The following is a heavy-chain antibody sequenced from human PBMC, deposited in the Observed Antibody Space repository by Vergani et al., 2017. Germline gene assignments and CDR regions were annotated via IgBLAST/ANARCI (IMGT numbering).Heavy chain of an antibody. V-gene: IGHV3-72*01. CDR3: ARTLKFLDMDV. Sequence: ELRLVESGGGLVQPGGSLRLSCATSGFTLSDCWIVWVRQGPGKGLEWVARTRNKARGYSTDYAASVRGRFIVSRDASGKSVSLQMTRLRIDDTAVYFCARTLKFLDMDVWEKGTTVTVSS. D-gene: IGHD3-3*01. CDR2: TRNKARGYST. J-gene: IGHJ6*04. CDR1: GFTLSDCW.